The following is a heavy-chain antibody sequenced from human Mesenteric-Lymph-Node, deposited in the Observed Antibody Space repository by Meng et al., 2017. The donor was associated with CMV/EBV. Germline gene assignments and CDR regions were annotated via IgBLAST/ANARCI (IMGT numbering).Heavy chain of an antibody. CDR3: ARVSDSSGSGAFDI. Sequence: SETLSLTCTVSGGSISTARYYWGWIRQPPGKGLEWIGNMYHSGNTYYNPSLMSRVTISVDTSKKQVSLKLSSVTAADTAVYYCARVSDSSGSGAFDIWGQGTMVTVSS. V-gene: IGHV4-39*07. D-gene: IGHD3-22*01. CDR2: MYHSGNT. J-gene: IGHJ3*02. CDR1: GGSISTARYY.